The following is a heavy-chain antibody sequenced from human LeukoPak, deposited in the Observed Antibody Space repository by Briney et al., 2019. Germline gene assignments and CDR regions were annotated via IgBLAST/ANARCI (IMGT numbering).Heavy chain of an antibody. CDR2: ISYDGSNK. J-gene: IGHJ4*02. D-gene: IGHD3-3*01. CDR3: AKGRYYDFWGGYYQYYFDY. Sequence: GGSLRLSCAASGFTFSSYGMHWVRQAPGKGLEWVAVISYDGSNKYYADSVKGRFTISRDNSKNTLYLQMNSLRAEDTAVYYCAKGRYYDFWGGYYQYYFDYWGQGPLVTFSS. V-gene: IGHV3-30*18. CDR1: GFTFSSYG.